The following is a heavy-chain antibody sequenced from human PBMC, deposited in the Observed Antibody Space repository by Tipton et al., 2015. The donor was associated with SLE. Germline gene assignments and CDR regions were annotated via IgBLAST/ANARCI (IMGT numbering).Heavy chain of an antibody. J-gene: IGHJ5*02. CDR1: GGSISSSDHY. V-gene: IGHV4-39*01. D-gene: IGHD4-17*01. Sequence: TLSLTCTVSGGSISSSDHYWAWIRQPPGKGLEWIGTVYYSRNTYYNPSLKSRVTISVDTPKNQFSLRLSSVTAADTAVYYCARLWADYGDYGWFDPWGQGTLVTVSS. CDR2: VYYSRNT. CDR3: ARLWADYGDYGWFDP.